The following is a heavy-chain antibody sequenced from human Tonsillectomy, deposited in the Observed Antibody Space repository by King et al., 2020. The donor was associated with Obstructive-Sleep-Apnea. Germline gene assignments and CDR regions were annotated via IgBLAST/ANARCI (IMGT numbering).Heavy chain of an antibody. Sequence: VQLVESGGGLVQPGRSLRLSCTASGFTFGDYAMSWFRQAPGKGLEWVGFIRSKSYGGTTEYAASVKGRFTISRDDSKSITYLQMNSLKTEDTAVYYCTRDLSPDILTDYYPFDYWGQGTLVTVSS. CDR1: GFTFGDYA. D-gene: IGHD3-9*01. V-gene: IGHV3-49*03. J-gene: IGHJ4*02. CDR2: IRSKSYGGTT. CDR3: TRDLSPDILTDYYPFDY.